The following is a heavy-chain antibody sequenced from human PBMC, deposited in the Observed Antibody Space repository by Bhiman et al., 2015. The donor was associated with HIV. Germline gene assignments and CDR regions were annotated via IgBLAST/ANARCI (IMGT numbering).Heavy chain of an antibody. J-gene: IGHJ4*02. Sequence: EVQLVESGGGLVQPGGSLRISCAASGFTFDDYAMHWVRQAPGKGLEWVSGISWNSGSIDYADSVKGRFTISRDNAKNSLYLQMNSLRAEDTALYYCANGHNFWSGFDYWGQGTLVTVSS. CDR3: ANGHNFWSGFDY. CDR2: ISWNSGSI. CDR1: GFTFDDYA. D-gene: IGHD3-3*01. V-gene: IGHV3-9*01.